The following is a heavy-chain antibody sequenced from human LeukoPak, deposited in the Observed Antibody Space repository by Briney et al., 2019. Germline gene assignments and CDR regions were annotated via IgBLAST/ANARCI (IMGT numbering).Heavy chain of an antibody. CDR3: ANEDSSGYYY. J-gene: IGHJ4*02. D-gene: IGHD3-22*01. CDR2: ISGNGGST. Sequence: GGSLRLSCAASGFTFSSYAMTWVRQAPGKGLEWVSSISGNGGSTYYADSVKGRFTISRDNSKNTLYLQMSSLRVEDTAVYYCANEDSSGYYYWGQGTLVTVSS. V-gene: IGHV3-23*01. CDR1: GFTFSSYA.